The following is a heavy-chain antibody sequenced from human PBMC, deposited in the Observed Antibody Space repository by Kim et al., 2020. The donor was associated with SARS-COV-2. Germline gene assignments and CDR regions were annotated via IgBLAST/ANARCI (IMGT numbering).Heavy chain of an antibody. D-gene: IGHD3-16*01. CDR3: ARRGGEVTDSFFFDY. V-gene: IGHV4-4*02. J-gene: IGHJ4*01. Sequence: SETLSLTCSVSVGPISDSVFWTWLRQPPGKGLEWIGDILHSGSTTYNSSLKSRVSMSVDKSKNTLSLNLRSVTAADTAVYYCARRGGEVTDSFFFDYWG. CDR1: VGPISDSVF. CDR2: ILHSGST.